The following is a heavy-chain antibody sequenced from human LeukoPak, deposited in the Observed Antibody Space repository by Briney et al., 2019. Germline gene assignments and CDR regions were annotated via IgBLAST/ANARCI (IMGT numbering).Heavy chain of an antibody. Sequence: PGGSLRLPCAASGFTFDDYGMSWVRQAPGKGLEWVSGINWNGGSTGYADSVKGRFTISRDNAKNSPYLQMNSLRAEDTALYYCASITIFGVASLWGQGTLVTVSS. CDR1: GFTFDDYG. V-gene: IGHV3-20*04. CDR2: INWNGGST. D-gene: IGHD3-3*01. CDR3: ASITIFGVASL. J-gene: IGHJ4*02.